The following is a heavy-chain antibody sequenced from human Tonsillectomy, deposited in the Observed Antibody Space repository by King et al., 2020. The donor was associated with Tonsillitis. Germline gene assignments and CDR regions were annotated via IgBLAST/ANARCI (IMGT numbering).Heavy chain of an antibody. CDR3: ARDYGSGSY. D-gene: IGHD3-10*01. Sequence: VQLVESGGGLVQPGGSLRLSCAASGFSFNSHPMSWVRQAPGKGLEWVSAIIDTGGNTYYADSVKGRFTISSDNSKNTLYLQMNSLRAEDTAVYYCARDYGSGSYWGQGTLVTVSS. J-gene: IGHJ4*02. CDR2: IIDTGGNT. CDR1: GFSFNSHP. V-gene: IGHV3-23*04.